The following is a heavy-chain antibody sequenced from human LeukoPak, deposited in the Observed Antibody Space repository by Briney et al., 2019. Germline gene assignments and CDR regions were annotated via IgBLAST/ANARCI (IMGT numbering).Heavy chain of an antibody. CDR2: ISSSSSYI. V-gene: IGHV3-21*01. CDR3: ARGLAVAGAIIDY. CDR1: GFTFSSYS. Sequence: PGGSLRLSRAASGFTFSSYSMNWVRQAPGKGLEWVSSISSSSSYIYYADSVKGRFTISRDNAKNSLYLQMNSLRAEDTAVYYCARGLAVAGAIIDYWGQGTLVTVSS. D-gene: IGHD6-19*01. J-gene: IGHJ4*02.